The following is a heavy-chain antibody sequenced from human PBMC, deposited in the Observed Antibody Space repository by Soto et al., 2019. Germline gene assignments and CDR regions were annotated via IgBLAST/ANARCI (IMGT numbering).Heavy chain of an antibody. CDR3: ASGRGYSYGQHDY. CDR2: IYYSGST. Sequence: SETLSLTCTVSGGSISSYYWSWIRQPPGKGLEWIGYIYYSGSTNYNPSLKSRVTISVDTSKNQFSLKLSSVTAADTAVYYCASGRGYSYGQHDYWGQGTLVTVSS. J-gene: IGHJ4*02. D-gene: IGHD5-18*01. V-gene: IGHV4-59*01. CDR1: GGSISSYY.